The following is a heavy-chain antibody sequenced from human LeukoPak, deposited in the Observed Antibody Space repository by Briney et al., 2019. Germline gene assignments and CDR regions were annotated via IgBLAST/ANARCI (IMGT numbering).Heavy chain of an antibody. CDR1: GFTFSSYS. CDR3: ARVRSGSYSFDY. V-gene: IGHV3-21*01. D-gene: IGHD1-26*01. J-gene: IGHJ4*02. Sequence: PGGSLRLSCAASGFTFSSYSTNWVRQAPGKGLEWVSSISSSSSYIYYADSVKGRFTISRDNAKNSLYLQMNSLRAEDTAVYYCARVRSGSYSFDYWGQGTLVTVSS. CDR2: ISSSSSYI.